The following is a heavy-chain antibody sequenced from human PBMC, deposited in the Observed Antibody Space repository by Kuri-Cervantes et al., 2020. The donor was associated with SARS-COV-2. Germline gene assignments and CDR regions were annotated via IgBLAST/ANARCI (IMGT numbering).Heavy chain of an antibody. Sequence: SVNVSCKASGGTFSSYAISWVRPAPGQGLEWMGGIIPIFGTANYAQKFQGRGTITTDESTSTAYMELSSLRSEDTAVYYCASEEGSGWYPASFQHWGQGTLVTVSS. D-gene: IGHD6-19*01. CDR3: ASEEGSGWYPASFQH. J-gene: IGHJ1*01. CDR2: IIPIFGTA. V-gene: IGHV1-69*05. CDR1: GGTFSSYA.